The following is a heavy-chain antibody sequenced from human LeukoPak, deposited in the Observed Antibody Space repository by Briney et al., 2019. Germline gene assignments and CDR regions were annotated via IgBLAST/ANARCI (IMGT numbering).Heavy chain of an antibody. CDR3: ARGTSSCSGGSCYNLYYFDY. Sequence: SQTPSLTCAISGDSVSGNSAAWNWIRQSPSRGLEWLGRTYYRSKWYNDYAVSVKSRITINPDTSKNQFSLQLNSVTPEDTAVYYCARGTSSCSGGSCYNLYYFDYWGQGTLVTVSS. D-gene: IGHD2-15*01. CDR1: GDSVSGNSAA. CDR2: TYYRSKWYN. V-gene: IGHV6-1*01. J-gene: IGHJ4*02.